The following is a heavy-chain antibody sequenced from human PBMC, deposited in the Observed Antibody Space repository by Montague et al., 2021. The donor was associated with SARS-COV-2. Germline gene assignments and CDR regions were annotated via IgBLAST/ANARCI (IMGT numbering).Heavy chain of an antibody. Sequence: SLRLSCAASGFTFSSYAMSWVRQAPGKGLEWVSAISGSGGSTYYADSVNGRFTISSDNSKNTLYLQMNSMRAEDTAVSYCSKRIVVEPAAVTFDYWGQGTLVTVSS. CDR3: SKRIVVEPAAVTFDY. J-gene: IGHJ4*02. V-gene: IGHV3-23*01. CDR1: GFTFSSYA. CDR2: ISGSGGST. D-gene: IGHD2-2*01.